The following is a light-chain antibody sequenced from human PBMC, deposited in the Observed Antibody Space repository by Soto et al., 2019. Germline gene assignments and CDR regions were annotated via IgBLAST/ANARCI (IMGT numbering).Light chain of an antibody. CDR1: SSDVGGYNY. V-gene: IGLV2-14*01. CDR2: DVS. Sequence: QSALTQPASMSGSPGQSITISCTGTSSDVGGYNYVSWYQQHPGKAPKLMIYDVSNRPSGVSNRFSGSKSGNTASLTISGLQAEDEADYYCSSYTSSEPVFGGGTKVTVL. J-gene: IGLJ2*01. CDR3: SSYTSSEPV.